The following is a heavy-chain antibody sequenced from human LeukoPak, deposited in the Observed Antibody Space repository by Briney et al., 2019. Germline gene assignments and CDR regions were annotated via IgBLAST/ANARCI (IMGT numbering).Heavy chain of an antibody. Sequence: SETLSLTCRATGDFFSGGTSDWAWIRQPPGKGREWIGNIYYRGSTHYSPSLESRVTISVDTYKKQFSLRLNFVTAAATAVYYCARVGVRTYCGSGCYSDYFDSWGQGTLVSVSS. D-gene: IGHD2-21*02. CDR1: GDFFSGGTSD. V-gene: IGHV4-39*07. CDR3: ARVGVRTYCGSGCYSDYFDS. CDR2: IYYRGST. J-gene: IGHJ4*02.